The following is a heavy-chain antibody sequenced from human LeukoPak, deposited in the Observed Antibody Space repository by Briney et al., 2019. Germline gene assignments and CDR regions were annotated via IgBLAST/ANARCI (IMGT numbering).Heavy chain of an antibody. CDR1: GGSISSGDYP. CDR3: ARGFYGSGSQFDY. J-gene: IGHJ4*02. Sequence: PSQTLSLTCAVFGGSISSGDYPWSWIRQPPGKGLEWIGYIVHTGHTSYNPSLKSRVTISVDMSKNQLSLKLSSVTAADTAVYYCARGFYGSGSQFDYWGQGTLVTVSS. CDR2: IVHTGHT. V-gene: IGHV4-30-2*01. D-gene: IGHD3-10*01.